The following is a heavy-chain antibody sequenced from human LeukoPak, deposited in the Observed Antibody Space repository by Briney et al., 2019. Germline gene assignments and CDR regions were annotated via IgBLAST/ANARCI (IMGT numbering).Heavy chain of an antibody. D-gene: IGHD1-14*01. CDR2: IGPTGSDR. J-gene: IGHJ4*02. Sequence: GGSLRLSCTASGLTFSTSGFNWVRQAPGKGLEWVASIGPTGSDRYHADSIKGRFTIPRDNANNFLYLQMNSLRAEDTAVYYCATETNGRHYDYWGQGTLLTVSS. CDR3: ATETNGRHYDY. V-gene: IGHV3-21*06. CDR1: GLTFSTSG.